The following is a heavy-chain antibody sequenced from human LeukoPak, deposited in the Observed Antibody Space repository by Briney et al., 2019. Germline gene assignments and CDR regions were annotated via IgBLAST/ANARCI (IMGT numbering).Heavy chain of an antibody. J-gene: IGHJ4*02. CDR2: IIPIFGTA. CDR3: ARDSRVRGVSFDY. V-gene: IGHV1-69*05. Sequence: GPSVKVSCKASGGTFSSYSISWVRQAPGQGREWMGRIIPIFGTANYAQNFQGRVTITTDESTKTAYIELRSLLSEDEAADYCARDSRVRGVSFDYWGQGTLVTVSS. CDR1: GGTFSSYS. D-gene: IGHD3-10*01.